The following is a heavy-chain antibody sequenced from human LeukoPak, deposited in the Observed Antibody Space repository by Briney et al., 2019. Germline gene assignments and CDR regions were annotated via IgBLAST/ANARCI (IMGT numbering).Heavy chain of an antibody. CDR2: IYPGDSDT. Sequence: GESLKISCQGSGYSFTSYWIGWVRQMPGKGPEWMGIIYPGDSDTRYSPSFQGQVTISADKSISTAYLQWSSLKASDTAMYYCARSGCSGGSCYPRTNWFDPWGQGTLVTVSS. D-gene: IGHD2-15*01. CDR1: GYSFTSYW. J-gene: IGHJ5*02. V-gene: IGHV5-51*01. CDR3: ARSGCSGGSCYPRTNWFDP.